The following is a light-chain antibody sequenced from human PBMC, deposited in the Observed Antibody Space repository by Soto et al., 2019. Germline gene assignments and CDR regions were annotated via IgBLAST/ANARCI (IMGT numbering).Light chain of an antibody. V-gene: IGLV2-23*02. J-gene: IGLJ1*01. CDR1: SSDVGSYDL. CDR2: EVT. Sequence: QSVLTQPASVSGFPGQSIAISCTGTSSDVGSYDLVSWYQQHPGKAPKLMIYEVTKRPSGVSSRFSGSKSGNTASLTISGLQAEDDADYYCCSSAGGGTYVFGTGTKVTVL. CDR3: CSSAGGGTYV.